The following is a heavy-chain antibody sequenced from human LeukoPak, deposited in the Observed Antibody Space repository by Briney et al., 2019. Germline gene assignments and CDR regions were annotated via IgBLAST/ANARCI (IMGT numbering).Heavy chain of an antibody. D-gene: IGHD5-18*01. Sequence: GASVKVSCEASGYTFTSYDINWVRQATGQGLEWMGWMNPNSGNTGYAQKFQGRVTITRNTSISTAYMELSSLRSEDTAVYYCARGRKGIPKPHTRLFYYYYYMDVWGKGTTVTVSS. CDR2: MNPNSGNT. CDR3: ARGRKGIPKPHTRLFYYYYYMDV. J-gene: IGHJ6*03. V-gene: IGHV1-8*03. CDR1: GYTFTSYD.